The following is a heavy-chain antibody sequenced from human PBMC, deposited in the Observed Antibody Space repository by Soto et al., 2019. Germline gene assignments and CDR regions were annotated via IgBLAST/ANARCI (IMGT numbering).Heavy chain of an antibody. V-gene: IGHV3-33*01. CDR2: LRYDGSNK. CDR3: ARDGVGATTFYGYFDY. D-gene: IGHD1-26*01. Sequence: QVQLVESGGGVVQPGRSLRLSCAASGFRFSGFGMHWVRQAPGKGLDWVAILRYDGSNKYYADSVKGRFTISRDNSQNTLYLQRDSLRVEDTAVYYCARDGVGATTFYGYFDYWGQGILVTVSS. J-gene: IGHJ4*02. CDR1: GFRFSGFG.